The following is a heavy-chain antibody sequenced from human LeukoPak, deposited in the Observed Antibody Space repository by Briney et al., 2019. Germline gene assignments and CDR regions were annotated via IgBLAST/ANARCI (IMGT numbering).Heavy chain of an antibody. CDR1: GFTFSSYS. J-gene: IGHJ6*04. D-gene: IGHD2-15*01. CDR3: ARDHIIEHIVVVVAASPYYYYGMDV. Sequence: PGRSLRLSCAASGFTFSSYSMNWVRQAPGKGLEWVSSISSSSSYIYYADSVKGRFTISRDNAKNSLYLQMNSLRAEDTAVYYCARDHIIEHIVVVVAASPYYYYGMDVWGKGTTVTVSS. CDR2: ISSSSSYI. V-gene: IGHV3-21*01.